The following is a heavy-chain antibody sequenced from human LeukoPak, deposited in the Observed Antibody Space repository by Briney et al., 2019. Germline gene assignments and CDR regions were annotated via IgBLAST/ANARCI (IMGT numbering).Heavy chain of an antibody. CDR2: IIPIFGIA. CDR3: ARDPGRDGYNYLDY. CDR1: GGTFSSYA. J-gene: IGHJ4*02. Sequence: SVKVSCKASGGTFSSYAISWVRQAPGQGLEWMGRIIPIFGIANYAQKFQGRVTITADKSTSTAYMELSSLRSEDTSVYYCARDPGRDGYNYLDYWGQGTLVTVSS. V-gene: IGHV1-69*04. D-gene: IGHD5-24*01.